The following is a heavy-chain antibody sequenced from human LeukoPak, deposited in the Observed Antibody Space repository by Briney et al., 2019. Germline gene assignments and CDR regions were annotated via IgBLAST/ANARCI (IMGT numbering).Heavy chain of an antibody. D-gene: IGHD6-13*01. Sequence: GGSLRLSCAASGFTFSNYGMHWVRQAPGKGLEGVGVIWYDGSEKYYAASVQGRFTISRDNSKKTLYLQMNSLRFEDTAVYYCGREYSSSWYHFGYWGQGTLVTVSP. CDR1: GFTFSNYG. V-gene: IGHV3-33*01. CDR2: IWYDGSEK. J-gene: IGHJ4*02. CDR3: GREYSSSWYHFGY.